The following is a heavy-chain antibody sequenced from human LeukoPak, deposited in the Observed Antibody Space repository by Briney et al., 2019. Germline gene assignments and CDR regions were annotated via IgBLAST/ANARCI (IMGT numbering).Heavy chain of an antibody. Sequence: PSETLSLTCAVSAGSTSSSNWWSWVRQPPGKGLEWIGSIYYSGSTYYNPSLKSRVTISVDTSKNQFSLKLSSVTAADTAVYYCARTGPWYSSNWYEVAYWGQGTLVTVSS. CDR3: ARTGPWYSSNWYEVAY. CDR2: IYYSGST. D-gene: IGHD6-13*01. V-gene: IGHV4-4*02. J-gene: IGHJ4*02. CDR1: AGSTSSSNW.